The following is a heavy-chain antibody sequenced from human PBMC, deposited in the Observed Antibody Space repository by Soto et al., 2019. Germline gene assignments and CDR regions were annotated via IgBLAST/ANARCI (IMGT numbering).Heavy chain of an antibody. V-gene: IGHV3-43*01. CDR3: AKDAHGGNHFQH. Sequence: GGSLRLSCAASGFTFDDYTMHWVRQAPGKGLEWVSLISWDGGSTYYADSVKGRFTISRDNSKNSLYLQMNSLRTEDTALYYCAKDAHGGNHFQHWGQGTLVTVSS. CDR2: ISWDGGST. D-gene: IGHD2-15*01. J-gene: IGHJ1*01. CDR1: GFTFDDYT.